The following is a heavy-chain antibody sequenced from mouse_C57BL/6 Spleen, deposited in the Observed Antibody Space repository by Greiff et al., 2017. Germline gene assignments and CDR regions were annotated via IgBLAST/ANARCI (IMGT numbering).Heavy chain of an antibody. Sequence: QVQLQQPGAELVKPGASVKLSCKASGYTFTSYWMHWVKQRPGQGLEWIGMIHPNSGSTNYKEKFKSKATLTVDKSSSTAYLQLSSLTSEDSAVYYCAKIYYDYEGYWGQGTTLTVSS. D-gene: IGHD2-4*01. CDR2: IHPNSGST. CDR3: AKIYYDYEGY. J-gene: IGHJ2*01. CDR1: GYTFTSYW. V-gene: IGHV1-64*01.